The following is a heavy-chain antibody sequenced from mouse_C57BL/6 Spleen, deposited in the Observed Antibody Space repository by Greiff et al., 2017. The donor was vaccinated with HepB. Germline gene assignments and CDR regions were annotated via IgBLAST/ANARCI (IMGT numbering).Heavy chain of an antibody. CDR1: GYTFTSYW. Sequence: QVQLKQPGAELVKPGASVKLSCKASGYTFTSYWMHWVKQRPGQGLEWIGMIHPNSGSTNYNEKFKSKATLTVDKSSSTAYMQLSSLTSEDSAVYYCARDGYYDWYFDVWGTGTTVTVSS. CDR2: IHPNSGST. V-gene: IGHV1-64*01. CDR3: ARDGYYDWYFDV. D-gene: IGHD2-3*01. J-gene: IGHJ1*03.